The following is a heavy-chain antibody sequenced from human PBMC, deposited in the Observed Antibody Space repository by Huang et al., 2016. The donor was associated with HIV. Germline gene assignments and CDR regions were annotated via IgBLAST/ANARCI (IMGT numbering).Heavy chain of an antibody. CDR3: ARGRYGTPNA. V-gene: IGHV3-53*01. J-gene: IGHJ5*02. D-gene: IGHD5-18*01. CDR2: LYHGGKA. Sequence: EVPLVESGGGLVKPGVSRRLSCAASGFTVNSNYMTWVRQAPGKGLEWVSLLYHGGKAHYADISQNTVFLQMSSLRVEDTAVYYCARGRYGTPNAWGQGTLVTVSS. CDR1: GFTVNSNY.